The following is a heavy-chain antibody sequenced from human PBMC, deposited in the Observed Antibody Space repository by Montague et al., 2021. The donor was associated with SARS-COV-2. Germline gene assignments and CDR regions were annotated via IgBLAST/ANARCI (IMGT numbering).Heavy chain of an antibody. CDR1: GFSLSSSGVG. D-gene: IGHD2/OR15-2a*01. V-gene: IGHV2-5*02. CDR3: AHIRRMYYFDD. J-gene: IGHJ4*02. CDR2: LYWDADM. Sequence: PALVKPTQTLTLTCSFSGFSLSSSGVGVGWIRQPPGKAPEWLALLYWDADMRYSPPLKSRLTVTKGPSKNQVVLTLTNMDTVDTATYFCAHIRRMYYFDDWGQGTLVTVSS.